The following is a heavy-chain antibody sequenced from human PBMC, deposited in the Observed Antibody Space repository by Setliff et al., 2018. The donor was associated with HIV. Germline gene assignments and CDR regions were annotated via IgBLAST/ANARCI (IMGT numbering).Heavy chain of an antibody. J-gene: IGHJ4*02. CDR1: DYAFTAGYL. V-gene: IGHV4-38-2*02. CDR2: IHHSGSS. D-gene: IGHD3-16*01. CDR3: ARGYASGYLDY. Sequence: SETLSLTCSVSDYAFTAGYLWGWFRQPPGKGLEWIASIHHSGSSYYMPSLRSRVTISVNTSKNQFSLNLGSVTAADTAVYYCARGYASGYLDYWGQGSLVTVSS.